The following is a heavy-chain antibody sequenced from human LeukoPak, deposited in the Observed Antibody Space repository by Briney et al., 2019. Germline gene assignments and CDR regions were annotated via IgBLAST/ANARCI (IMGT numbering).Heavy chain of an antibody. CDR3: AKASVWTRVREVSYFDY. J-gene: IGHJ4*02. CDR2: TSGSGDPT. CDR1: GFTFITYG. D-gene: IGHD3-10*01. V-gene: IGHV3-23*01. Sequence: GGSLRLSCETSGFTFITYGMTWVRQAPGKGLEWVSGTSGSGDPTYYADSVKGRFTISRDNSKKMVYLQMNSLRVEDTALYYCAKASVWTRVREVSYFDYWGQGTLVTVSS.